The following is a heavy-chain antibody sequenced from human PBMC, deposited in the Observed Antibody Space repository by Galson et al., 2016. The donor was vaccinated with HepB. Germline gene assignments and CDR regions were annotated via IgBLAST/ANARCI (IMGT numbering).Heavy chain of an antibody. D-gene: IGHD1-26*01. CDR3: ARGPLPPYSGVYFNT. CDR1: GGSISSDAW. Sequence: ETLSLTCAVSGGSISSDAWWSWVRQPPRKGLEWIGEIHHSGITNYNPSLKSRVTISVDRSKNQFSLKVSSVTAAETAVYYCARGPLPPYSGVYFNTWGQGTLVTVSS. V-gene: IGHV4-4*02. CDR2: IHHSGIT. J-gene: IGHJ4*02.